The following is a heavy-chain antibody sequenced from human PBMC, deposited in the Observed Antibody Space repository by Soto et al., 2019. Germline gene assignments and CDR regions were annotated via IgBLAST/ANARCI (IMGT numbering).Heavy chain of an antibody. D-gene: IGHD1-1*01. CDR1: GFTFSSYS. Sequence: EVQLVESGGGLVKPGGSLRLSCAASGFTFSSYSMNWVRQAPGKGLEWVSSISSSSSYIYYADSVKGRFTISRHNAKNSLYLQMNSLRAEDTAVYYCAGGTFYYYYYMDVWGKGTTVTVSS. CDR3: AGGTFYYYYYMDV. CDR2: ISSSSSYI. V-gene: IGHV3-21*01. J-gene: IGHJ6*03.